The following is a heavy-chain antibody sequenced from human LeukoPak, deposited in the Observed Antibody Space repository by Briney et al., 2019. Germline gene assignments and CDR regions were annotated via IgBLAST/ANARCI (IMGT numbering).Heavy chain of an antibody. D-gene: IGHD3-22*01. CDR2: IYYSGST. CDR3: ARDYYDSSGYYRAFDI. J-gene: IGHJ3*02. Sequence: SETLSLTCTVSGGSISSYYWSWIRQPPGKGLEWIGYIYYSGSTNYNPSLKSRVTISVDTSKNQFSLKLSSVTAADTAVYYCARDYYDSSGYYRAFDIWGQGTMVTVSS. V-gene: IGHV4-59*01. CDR1: GGSISSYY.